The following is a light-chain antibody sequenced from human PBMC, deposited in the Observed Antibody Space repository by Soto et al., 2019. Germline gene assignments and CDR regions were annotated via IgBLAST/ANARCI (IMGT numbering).Light chain of an antibody. Sequence: QSALTQPASVSGSPGQSITISCTGTSSDVGGYNYVSWYQQHPGKAPKLMSYEVSNRPSGVSNRFSGSKSGNTASLTISGLQAEDEADYYRSSYTSSSTYVFGTGTMVTVL. CDR3: SSYTSSSTYV. CDR1: SSDVGGYNY. J-gene: IGLJ1*01. V-gene: IGLV2-14*01. CDR2: EVS.